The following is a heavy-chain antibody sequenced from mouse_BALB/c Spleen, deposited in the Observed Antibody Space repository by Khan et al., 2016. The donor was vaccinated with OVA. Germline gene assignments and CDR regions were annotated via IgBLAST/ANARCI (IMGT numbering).Heavy chain of an antibody. J-gene: IGHJ1*01. V-gene: IGHV5-9-1*01. CDR1: GFTFSSYA. Sequence: EVELVESGGGLVKPGGSLKLSCAASGFTFSSYAMSWVRQTPEKRLEWVATISSGGSYTYYPDSVKGRFTISSDNAKNTLYLQMSSLRSEDTAMYYCARVDGDYRYFDVWGAETTVTVSS. D-gene: IGHD2-13*01. CDR3: ARVDGDYRYFDV. CDR2: ISSGGSYT.